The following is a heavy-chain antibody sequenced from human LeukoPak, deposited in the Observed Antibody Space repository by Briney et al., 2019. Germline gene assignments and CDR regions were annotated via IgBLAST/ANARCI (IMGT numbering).Heavy chain of an antibody. V-gene: IGHV3-23*01. D-gene: IGHD2-15*01. CDR3: AKDRVRYCSGGSCYSFDY. CDR1: GFTFSSYA. J-gene: IGHJ4*02. Sequence: PGGSLRLSCAASGFTFSSYAMSWVRQAPGKGLEWVSAISGSGGSTYYADSVKGRFTISRDNSKNTLYLQMNSLRAEDTAVYYCAKDRVRYCSGGSCYSFDYWGQGTLVTVSS. CDR2: ISGSGGST.